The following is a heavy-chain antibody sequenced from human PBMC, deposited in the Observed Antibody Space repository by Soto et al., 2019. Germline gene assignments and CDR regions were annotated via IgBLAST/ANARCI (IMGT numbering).Heavy chain of an antibody. CDR1: GFTFSSYS. V-gene: IGHV3-48*01. CDR3: ARDAEILGYSSGWRDFDY. J-gene: IGHJ4*02. D-gene: IGHD6-19*01. Sequence: GGSLRLSCAASGFTFSSYSMNWVRQAPGKGLEWVSYISSSSSTIYYADSVKGRFTISRDNAKNTLYLQMNSLRAEDTAVYYCARDAEILGYSSGWRDFDYWGQGTLVTVSS. CDR2: ISSSSSTI.